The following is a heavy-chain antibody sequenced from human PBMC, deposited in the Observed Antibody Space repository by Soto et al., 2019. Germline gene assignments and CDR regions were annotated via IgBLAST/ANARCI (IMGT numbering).Heavy chain of an antibody. V-gene: IGHV4-34*01. J-gene: IGHJ3*02. CDR1: GGSVNSGNYY. D-gene: IGHD1-1*01. CDR3: ARVERGTATTVVDAFDI. Sequence: QVQLQQWGAGLLKPSETLSLTCAVFGGSVNSGNYYWSWIRQPPGKGLEWIGEMSHSGGTHFNPSLTSRVTISVETSKNQFSLKMSSVTAADPALYYCARVERGTATTVVDAFDIWGPGTMVTVSS. CDR2: MSHSGGT.